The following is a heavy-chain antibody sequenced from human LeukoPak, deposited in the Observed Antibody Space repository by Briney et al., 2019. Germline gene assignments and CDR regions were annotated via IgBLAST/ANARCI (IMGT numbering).Heavy chain of an antibody. J-gene: IGHJ4*02. V-gene: IGHV1-2*02. Sequence: VASVKVSCKPSGYTFTDHYMHWVRQAPGQGLEWMGWINPHSGGTKYAQKFQGRVTMSRDTSISTAYMELSRLRSDDTAVYYCARVMPLEGSGSDTLDYWGQGTLVTVSS. CDR2: INPHSGGT. CDR1: GYTFTDHY. D-gene: IGHD3-10*01. CDR3: ARVMPLEGSGSDTLDY.